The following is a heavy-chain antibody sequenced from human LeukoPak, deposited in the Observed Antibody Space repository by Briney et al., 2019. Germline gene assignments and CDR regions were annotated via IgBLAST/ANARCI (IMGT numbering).Heavy chain of an antibody. J-gene: IGHJ4*02. D-gene: IGHD5/OR15-5a*01. V-gene: IGHV3-53*01. Sequence: EGSLRLSCAASGFTVSSNYMSWVRQAPGKGLEWVSVIYSGGSTYYADSVKGRFTISRDNFKDTLSLQMNGLRAEDTAVYFCARGSVNPFDYWGQGTLVTVSS. CDR1: GFTVSSNY. CDR3: ARGSVNPFDY. CDR2: IYSGGST.